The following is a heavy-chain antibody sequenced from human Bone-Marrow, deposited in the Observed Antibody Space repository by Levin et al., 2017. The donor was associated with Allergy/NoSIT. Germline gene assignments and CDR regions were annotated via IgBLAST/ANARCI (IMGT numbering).Heavy chain of an antibody. CDR2: INAGNGNT. CDR3: ARARGAIFGVDPWWFDP. Sequence: ASVKVSCKASGYTFTSYAMHWVRQAPGQRLEWMGWINAGNGNTKYSQKFQGRVTITRDTSASTAYMELSSLRSEDTAVYYCARARGAIFGVDPWWFDPWGQGTLVTVSS. CDR1: GYTFTSYA. J-gene: IGHJ5*02. D-gene: IGHD3-3*01. V-gene: IGHV1-3*01.